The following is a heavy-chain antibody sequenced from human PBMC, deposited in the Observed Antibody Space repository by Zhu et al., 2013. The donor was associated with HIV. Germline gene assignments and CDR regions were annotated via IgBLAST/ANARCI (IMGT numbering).Heavy chain of an antibody. CDR2: IIPIFGSA. CDR1: GGTFSNYT. V-gene: IGHV1-69*01. D-gene: IGHD3-22*01. Sequence: QVQLVQSGAEVKKPGSSVKVSCKASGGTFSNYTITWVRQAPGQGPEWMGGIIPIFGSANYAQRFQGRVTITADESTRTAYMELSTLRSEDTAVYYCAKVQYYYEGSGPNDYWGQGTLVTVSS. J-gene: IGHJ4*02. CDR3: AKVQYYYEGSGPNDY.